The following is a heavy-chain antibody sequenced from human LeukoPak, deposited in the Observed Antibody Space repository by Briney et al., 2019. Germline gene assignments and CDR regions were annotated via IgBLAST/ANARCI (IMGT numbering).Heavy chain of an antibody. D-gene: IGHD2-8*01. CDR1: GYTFTSYY. CDR2: INPSGGST. J-gene: IGHJ6*02. CDR3: ARDFLRDRDIVLMVYANPYYYYGMDV. V-gene: IGHV1-46*01. Sequence: ASVRVSCTASGYTFTSYYTHWVRQAPGQGLEWMGIINPSGGSTSYAQKFQGRVTMTRDTSTSTVYMELSSLRSEDTAVYYCARDFLRDRDIVLMVYANPYYYYGMDVWGQGTTVTVSS.